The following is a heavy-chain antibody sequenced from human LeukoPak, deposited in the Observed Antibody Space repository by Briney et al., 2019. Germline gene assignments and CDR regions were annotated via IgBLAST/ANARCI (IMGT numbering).Heavy chain of an antibody. V-gene: IGHV1-69*13. CDR2: IIPIFGTA. CDR3: ARDTGSSSENYYYYMDV. D-gene: IGHD6-6*01. Sequence: ASVKVSCKASGGTFSSYAISWVRQAPGQGLEWMGGIIPIFGTANYAQKFQGRVTITADESTSTAYMELSSLRSEDTAVYYCARDTGSSSENYYYYMDVWGKGTTVTVSS. J-gene: IGHJ6*03. CDR1: GGTFSSYA.